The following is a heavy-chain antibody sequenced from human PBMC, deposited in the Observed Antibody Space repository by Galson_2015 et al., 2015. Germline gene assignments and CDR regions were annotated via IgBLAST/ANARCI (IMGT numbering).Heavy chain of an antibody. CDR2: TSYSGTT. Sequence: TLSLTCSVSGGSITSGDHYWPWIREHPGKGLEWIGYTSYSGTTNYNPSLKSRLTISLAKSNHQFSLTLSSVTVADTAVYYCARQYCGTDCFSPDFWGPGTLVTVSS. V-gene: IGHV4-31*03. CDR3: ARQYCGTDCFSPDF. CDR1: GGSITSGDHY. D-gene: IGHD2-21*02. J-gene: IGHJ4*02.